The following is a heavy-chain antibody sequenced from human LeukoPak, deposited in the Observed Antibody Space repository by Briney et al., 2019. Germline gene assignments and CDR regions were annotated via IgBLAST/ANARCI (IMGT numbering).Heavy chain of an antibody. CDR2: INPSGGST. V-gene: IGHV1-46*01. CDR1: GGTFSSYA. Sequence: ASVKVSCKASGGTFSSYAISWVRQAPGQGLEWMGIINPSGGSTSYAQKFQGRVTMTRDMSTSTVYMELSSLRSEDTAVYYCATGNIAVAGTYGDAFDIWGQGTMVTVSS. D-gene: IGHD6-19*01. J-gene: IGHJ3*02. CDR3: ATGNIAVAGTYGDAFDI.